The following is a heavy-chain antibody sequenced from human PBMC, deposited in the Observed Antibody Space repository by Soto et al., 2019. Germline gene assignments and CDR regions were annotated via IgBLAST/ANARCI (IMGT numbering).Heavy chain of an antibody. CDR2: ISGSGGST. CDR3: AKDPRLPAAMVSYYGMDV. D-gene: IGHD5-18*01. CDR1: GFTFSSYA. J-gene: IGHJ6*02. Sequence: PGGSLRLSCAASGFTFSSYAMSWVRQAPGKGLEWVSAISGSGGSTYYADSVKGRFTISRDNSKNTLYLQMNSLRAEDTAVYYCAKDPRLPAAMVSYYGMDVWGQGTTVTVSS. V-gene: IGHV3-23*01.